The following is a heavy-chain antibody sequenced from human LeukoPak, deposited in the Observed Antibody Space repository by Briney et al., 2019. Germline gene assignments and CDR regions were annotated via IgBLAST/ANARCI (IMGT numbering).Heavy chain of an antibody. Sequence: SQTLSLTCAVSGGSISSGGYSWSWIRQPPGKGLEWIGYIYHSGSTYYNPSLKSRVTISVDRSKNQFSLKLSSVTAADTAVYYCARGGSEYGYVFDYWGQGTLVTVSS. V-gene: IGHV4-30-2*01. J-gene: IGHJ4*02. CDR1: GGSISSGGYS. CDR2: IYHSGST. CDR3: ARGGSEYGYVFDY. D-gene: IGHD5-12*01.